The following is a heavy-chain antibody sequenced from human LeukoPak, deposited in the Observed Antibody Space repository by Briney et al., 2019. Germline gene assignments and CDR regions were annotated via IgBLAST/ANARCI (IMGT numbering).Heavy chain of an antibody. J-gene: IGHJ5*01. Sequence: PGGSLRLSCAASRFTFRNYAMHWVRQAPGKGLEWVAVISSDGTNKDYADSVKGRFSISRDNADNSLYLQMNSLRAEDTAVYYCARNHVAVAGRWLDFWGQGTLVTVSS. V-gene: IGHV3-30*04. CDR1: RFTFRNYA. CDR2: ISSDGTNK. CDR3: ARNHVAVAGRWLDF. D-gene: IGHD6-19*01.